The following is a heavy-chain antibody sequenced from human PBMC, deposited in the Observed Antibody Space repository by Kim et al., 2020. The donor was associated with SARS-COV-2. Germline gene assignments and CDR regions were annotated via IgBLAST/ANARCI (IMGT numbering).Heavy chain of an antibody. CDR3: ARDLYCSGGSCYSPFGY. J-gene: IGHJ4*02. D-gene: IGHD2-15*01. V-gene: IGHV4-59*01. Sequence: LKSRVTISVDTSKNQFSLKLSSVTAADTAVYYCARDLYCSGGSCYSPFGYWGQGTLVTVSS.